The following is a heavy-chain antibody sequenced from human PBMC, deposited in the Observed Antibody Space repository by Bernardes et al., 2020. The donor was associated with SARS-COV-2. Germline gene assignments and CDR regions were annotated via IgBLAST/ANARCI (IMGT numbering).Heavy chain of an antibody. CDR3: ARDLLGSGRIDY. Sequence: SLRLSCAASGFTFSSYGMHWVRQAPGKGLEWVAVIWYDGSNKYYADSVKGRFTISRDNSKNTLYLQMNSLRAEDTAVYYCARDLLGSGRIDYWGQGTLVTVSS. D-gene: IGHD3-10*01. CDR1: GFTFSSYG. J-gene: IGHJ4*02. CDR2: IWYDGSNK. V-gene: IGHV3-33*01.